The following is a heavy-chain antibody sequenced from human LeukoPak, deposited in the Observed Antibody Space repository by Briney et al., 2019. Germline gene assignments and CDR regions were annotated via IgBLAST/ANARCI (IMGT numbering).Heavy chain of an antibody. J-gene: IGHJ4*02. D-gene: IGHD6-19*01. CDR2: ISKTITTI. Sequence: GGSLRLSCAASGFTFSSYSMNWVRQAPGKGLEWVSYISKTITTIYYADSVKGRFTISRDNARNSLYLQMNSLGAEDTAVYYCARDQNSSGWYNYWGQGTLVTVSS. CDR1: GFTFSSYS. V-gene: IGHV3-48*01. CDR3: ARDQNSSGWYNY.